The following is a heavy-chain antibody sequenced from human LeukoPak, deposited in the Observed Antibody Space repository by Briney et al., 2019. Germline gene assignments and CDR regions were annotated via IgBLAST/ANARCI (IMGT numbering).Heavy chain of an antibody. Sequence: GGSLRLSCAASGFTFSSYSMNWVRQAPGKGLEWVSSISSSSSYIYCADSVKGRFTISRDNAKNSLYLQMNSLRAEDTAVYYCARERYCSSTSCSYFDYWGQGALVTVSS. D-gene: IGHD2-2*01. J-gene: IGHJ4*02. CDR2: ISSSSSYI. CDR1: GFTFSSYS. CDR3: ARERYCSSTSCSYFDY. V-gene: IGHV3-21*01.